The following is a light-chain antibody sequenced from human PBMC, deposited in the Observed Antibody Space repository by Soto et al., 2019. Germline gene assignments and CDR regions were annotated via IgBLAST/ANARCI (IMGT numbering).Light chain of an antibody. CDR3: SSYAGSNMGV. J-gene: IGLJ1*01. V-gene: IGLV2-8*01. CDR1: SSDVGGYSY. Sequence: QSALTQPASVSGSPGQSITISCTGTSSDVGGYSYVSWYQQHPGKAPKLMIYEVSQRPSGVPDRFSASKSGDTASLTVSGLRAEDEADYYCSSYAGSNMGVFGSGTKLTVL. CDR2: EVS.